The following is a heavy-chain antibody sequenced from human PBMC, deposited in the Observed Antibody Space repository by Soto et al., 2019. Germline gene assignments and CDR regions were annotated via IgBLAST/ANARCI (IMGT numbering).Heavy chain of an antibody. CDR1: GFTFSSYS. V-gene: IGHV3-48*01. CDR3: ASYIAARHGAFDI. CDR2: ISSSSSTI. Sequence: GGSLRLSCAASGFTFSSYSMNWVRQAPGKGLEWVSYISSSSSTIYYADSVKGRFTISRDNAKNSLYLQMNSLRAEDTAVYYCASYIAARHGAFDIWGQGTMVTVSS. D-gene: IGHD6-6*01. J-gene: IGHJ3*02.